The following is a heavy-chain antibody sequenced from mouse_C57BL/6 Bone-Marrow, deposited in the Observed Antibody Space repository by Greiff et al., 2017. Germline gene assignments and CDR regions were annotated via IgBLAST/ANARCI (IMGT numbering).Heavy chain of an antibody. V-gene: IGHV1-80*01. CDR2: IYPGDGDT. J-gene: IGHJ4*01. Sequence: QVQLQQSGAELVKPGASVKISCKASGYAFSSYWMNWVKQRPGKGLEWIGQIYPGDGDTNYNGKFKGKATLTADKSSSTAYMQLSSLTSEDSAVYFCARSALSYYSNYHTYYAMDYWGQGTSVTVSS. D-gene: IGHD2-5*01. CDR3: ARSALSYYSNYHTYYAMDY. CDR1: GYAFSSYW.